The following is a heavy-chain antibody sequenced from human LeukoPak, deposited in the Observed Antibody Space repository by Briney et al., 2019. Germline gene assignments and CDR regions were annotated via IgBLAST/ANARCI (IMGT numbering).Heavy chain of an antibody. D-gene: IGHD3-10*01. CDR3: ARDGEGYYGSGRTPAYGMDV. J-gene: IGHJ6*02. V-gene: IGHV3-7*01. CDR2: INQDGSDE. CDR1: GFTFSSYW. Sequence: GGSLRLSCAASGFTFSSYWMSWVRQAPGKGLEWVANINQDGSDENYVDSVKGRFTISRDNAKNSLYLQMNSLRAEDTAVYYCARDGEGYYGSGRTPAYGMDVWGQGTTVTVSS.